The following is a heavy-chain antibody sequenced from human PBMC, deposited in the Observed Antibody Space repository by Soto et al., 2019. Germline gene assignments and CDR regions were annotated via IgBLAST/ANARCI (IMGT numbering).Heavy chain of an antibody. CDR2: IIPFLNIS. J-gene: IGHJ2*01. CDR1: GGTFSTYT. Sequence: SVKVSCKTFGGTFSTYTINWLRQAPGQGLVWMGSIIPFLNISNIAPTLLGRLTIVADESTSTAYMDLGSLGLEDTAIYFCATLGAQKDHWGR. CDR3: ATLGAQKDH. D-gene: IGHD3-16*01. V-gene: IGHV1-69*02.